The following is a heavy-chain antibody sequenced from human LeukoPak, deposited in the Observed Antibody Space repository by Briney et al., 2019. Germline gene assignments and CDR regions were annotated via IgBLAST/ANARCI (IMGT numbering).Heavy chain of an antibody. V-gene: IGHV1-69*04. CDR3: ARARSGCIDY. CDR1: GGTFSSYA. Sequence: SVKVSCKASGGTFSSYAIIWVRQAPGQGLEWMGRIIPILGIANYAQKFQGRVTITAGKSTSTAYMELSSLRSEDTAVYYCARARSGCIDYWGQGTLVTVSS. D-gene: IGHD6-19*01. J-gene: IGHJ4*02. CDR2: IIPILGIA.